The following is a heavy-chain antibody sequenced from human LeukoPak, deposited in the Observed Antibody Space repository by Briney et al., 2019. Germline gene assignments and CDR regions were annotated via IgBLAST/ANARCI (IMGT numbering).Heavy chain of an antibody. CDR2: ISGSGGST. D-gene: IGHD3-22*01. CDR1: GFTFSSYA. V-gene: IGHV3-23*01. CDR3: AEIDYYDSSGYYSPLVDY. Sequence: GGSLRLSCAASGFTFSSYAMNWVRQAPGKGLEWVSTISGSGGSTYYADSVKGRFTISRDNSKNTLYLQTNSLRAEDTAVYYCAEIDYYDSSGYYSPLVDYWGQGTLVTVSS. J-gene: IGHJ4*02.